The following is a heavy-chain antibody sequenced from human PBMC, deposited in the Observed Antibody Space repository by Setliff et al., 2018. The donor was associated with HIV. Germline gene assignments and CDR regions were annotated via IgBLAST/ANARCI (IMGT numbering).Heavy chain of an antibody. D-gene: IGHD6-6*01. V-gene: IGHV4-61*02. CDR1: GASISSGSYY. CDR3: ASGLIAPRF. J-gene: IGHJ4*02. CDR2: IYTSGST. Sequence: SETLSLTCTVSGASISSGSYYWSWIRQPAGKGLEWIGRIYTSGSTNYNPSLKCRVTISVDTSKNQFSLKLSSVTAADTAVYYCASGLIAPRFWGQGTLVTVSS.